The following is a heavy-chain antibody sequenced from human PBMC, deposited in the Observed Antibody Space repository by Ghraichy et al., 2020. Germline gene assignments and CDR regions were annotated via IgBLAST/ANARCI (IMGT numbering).Heavy chain of an antibody. Sequence: GESLRLSCAASGFAFSSYWMHWVRQAPGEGLVWVSRITTDGSTTTYVDSVKDRFTISRDNAKNTLYLQMNSLRAEDTAVYYCARVAGSCSGTCVLYGMDVWGQGTTVTVSS. CDR2: ITTDGSTT. J-gene: IGHJ6*02. D-gene: IGHD2-15*01. CDR1: GFAFSSYW. CDR3: ARVAGSCSGTCVLYGMDV. V-gene: IGHV3-74*01.